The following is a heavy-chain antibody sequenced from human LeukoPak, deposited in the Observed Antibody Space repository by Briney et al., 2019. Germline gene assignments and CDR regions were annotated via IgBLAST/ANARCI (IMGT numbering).Heavy chain of an antibody. J-gene: IGHJ4*02. CDR1: GGSFSGYY. CDR2: INHSGST. D-gene: IGHD5-24*01. V-gene: IGHV4-34*01. CDR3: ARIDPGDGYNYAY. Sequence: SETLSLTCAVYGGSFSGYYWSWIRQPPGKGLEWIGEINHSGSTNYNPSLKSRVTISVDTSKNQFSLKLSSVTAADTAVYYCARIDPGDGYNYAYWGQGTLVTVSS.